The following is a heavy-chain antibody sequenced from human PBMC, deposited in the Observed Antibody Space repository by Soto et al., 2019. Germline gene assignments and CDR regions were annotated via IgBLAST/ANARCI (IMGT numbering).Heavy chain of an antibody. CDR3: VSSRSAIYGDALDV. V-gene: IGHV4-59*03. CDR1: GGSISSYF. J-gene: IGHJ3*01. CDR2: IYDDGTT. D-gene: IGHD2-2*01. Sequence: SETLSLTCSVSGGSISSYFRNWLRQPPGKGLEWIGYIYDDGTTDYNPSLKSRVTILLDMSKNQFSLKLSSMTAADTAVYYCVSSRSAIYGDALDVWGQGTMATVSS.